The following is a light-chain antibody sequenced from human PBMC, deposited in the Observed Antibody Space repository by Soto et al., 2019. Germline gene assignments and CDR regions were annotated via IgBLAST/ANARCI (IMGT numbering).Light chain of an antibody. CDR1: QSISRW. V-gene: IGKV1-5*01. Sequence: DIQITASPSPLSVTKKNRVTITCRASQSISRWLDWYQQKPGKAPKLLIHDATSLESGVPSRFSGSGSVTEFTLTYSSLLPSGLSSCSAHQYSSGWTFAQGTKVDIK. CDR3: HQYSSGWT. J-gene: IGKJ1*01. CDR2: DAT.